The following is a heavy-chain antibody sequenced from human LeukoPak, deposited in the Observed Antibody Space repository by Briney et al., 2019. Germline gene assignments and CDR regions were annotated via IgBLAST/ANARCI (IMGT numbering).Heavy chain of an antibody. Sequence: GGSLRLSCAASGFTFSSYAMRWVRQAPGKGLEWVAVISYDGSNKYYADSVKGRFTISRDNSKNTLYLQMNGLRADDTAVYYCARVGYYYDTSGYPGYFDFWGQGTLVTVSS. D-gene: IGHD3-22*01. CDR3: ARVGYYYDTSGYPGYFDF. J-gene: IGHJ4*02. CDR1: GFTFSSYA. V-gene: IGHV3-30-3*01. CDR2: ISYDGSNK.